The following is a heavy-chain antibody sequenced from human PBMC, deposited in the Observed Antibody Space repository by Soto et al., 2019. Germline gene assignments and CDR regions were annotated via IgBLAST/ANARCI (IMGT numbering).Heavy chain of an antibody. V-gene: IGHV3-30-3*01. Sequence: GGSLRLSCAASGFTFSSYAMHWVRQAPGKGLEWVAVISYDGSNKYYADSVKGRFTISRDNSKNTLYPQMNSLRAEDTAVYYCARDTGRYYYYYGMDVWGQGTTVTVSS. D-gene: IGHD3-10*01. CDR2: ISYDGSNK. J-gene: IGHJ6*02. CDR1: GFTFSSYA. CDR3: ARDTGRYYYYYGMDV.